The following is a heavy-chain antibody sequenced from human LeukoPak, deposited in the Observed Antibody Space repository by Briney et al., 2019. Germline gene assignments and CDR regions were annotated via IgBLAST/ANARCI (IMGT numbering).Heavy chain of an antibody. CDR3: ARDAIVVVPAAMWYYYYYMDV. V-gene: IGHV3-7*01. D-gene: IGHD2-2*01. J-gene: IGHJ6*03. CDR2: IKQDGSEK. Sequence: PGGSLRLSCAASGFTFSSYWMSWVRQAPGKGLEWVANIKQDGSEKYYVDSVKGRFTISRENAKNSLYLQMNSLRAEDTAVYYCARDAIVVVPAAMWYYYYYMDVWGKGTTVTVSS. CDR1: GFTFSSYW.